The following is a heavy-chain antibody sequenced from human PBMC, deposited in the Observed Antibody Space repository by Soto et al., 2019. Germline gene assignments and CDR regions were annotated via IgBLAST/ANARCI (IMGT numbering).Heavy chain of an antibody. V-gene: IGHV3-23*01. D-gene: IGHD2-2*01. J-gene: IGHJ6*03. CDR1: GFTFSSYA. CDR2: ISGSGGST. Sequence: GGSLRLSCAASGFTFSSYAMSWVRQAPGKGLEWVSAISGSGGSTYYADSVKGRFTISRDNSKNTLYLQMNSLRAEDTAVYYCAKDGDYCSSTSCSPRDYYYYMDVWGKGTTVTVSS. CDR3: AKDGDYCSSTSCSPRDYYYYMDV.